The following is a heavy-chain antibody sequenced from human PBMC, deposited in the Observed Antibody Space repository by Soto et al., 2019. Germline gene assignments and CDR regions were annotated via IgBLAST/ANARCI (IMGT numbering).Heavy chain of an antibody. V-gene: IGHV4-34*01. CDR2: INYSGNT. CDR3: ARGIGGTSDY. J-gene: IGHJ4*02. Sequence: PSETLSLTCAVHGWPFSGYYWSWIRQPPGKGLEWIGEINYSGNTNYTPSLKSRVTISVDTSKKHFSLKLSSVTAADTAVYYCARGIGGTSDYWGQGTLVTVSS. CDR1: GWPFSGYY. D-gene: IGHD2-15*01.